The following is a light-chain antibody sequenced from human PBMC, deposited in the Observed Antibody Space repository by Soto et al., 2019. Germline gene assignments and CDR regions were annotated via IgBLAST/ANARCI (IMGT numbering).Light chain of an antibody. CDR1: QTVASN. J-gene: IGKJ2*01. CDR2: GAS. CDR3: QQYHNWPPQYT. V-gene: IGKV3-15*01. Sequence: EIVMTQSPASLSVSLGEGATLSCRASQTVASNLAWYQQKPGQGPRLLIHGASTRATGVPARFSGSGSGTDFTLTISSLQSEDFAVYYCQQYHNWPPQYTFGQGTKLQIK.